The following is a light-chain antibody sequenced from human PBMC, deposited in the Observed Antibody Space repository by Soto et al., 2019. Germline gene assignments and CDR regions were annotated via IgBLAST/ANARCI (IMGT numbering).Light chain of an antibody. CDR2: AAS. Sequence: QLTQSAASLSVSLGDRVTITCRTSQNVNRYLNWYQEQPGKAPKLLIYAASILQSGVPSRFSGSGSGTDFTLAISSLQPEDFTTYYCQQSYGIPQTFGPGTKVDIK. J-gene: IGKJ1*01. CDR3: QQSYGIPQT. CDR1: QNVNRY. V-gene: IGKV1-39*01.